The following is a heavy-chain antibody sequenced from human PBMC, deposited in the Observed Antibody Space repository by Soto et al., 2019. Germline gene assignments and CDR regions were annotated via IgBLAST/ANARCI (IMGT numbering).Heavy chain of an antibody. CDR1: GGSISSGDYY. D-gene: IGHD5-12*01. V-gene: IGHV4-30-4*01. J-gene: IGHJ5*02. CDR2: IYYDGNS. Sequence: SETLSLTCTVSGGSISSGDYYWTWLLQPPGKGLEWIGYIYYDGNSQHNPSLKSRVTMSIDTSKNQFSLNLSSVTAADTAVYYCARDRRWLPRGPNNWLDLWGQGTQVTVSS. CDR3: ARDRRWLPRGPNNWLDL.